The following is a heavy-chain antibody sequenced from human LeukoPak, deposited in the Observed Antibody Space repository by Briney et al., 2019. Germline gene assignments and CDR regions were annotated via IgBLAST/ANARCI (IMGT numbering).Heavy chain of an antibody. CDR3: AKIGCSGGSCYWVGEFDY. CDR2: IRGSGGST. CDR1: GFTFSSYA. J-gene: IGHJ4*02. D-gene: IGHD2-15*01. V-gene: IGHV3-23*01. Sequence: GGSLRLSCAASGFTFSSYAMSWVRQAPGKGLEWVSAIRGSGGSTYYADSVKGRFTISRDNSKNTLYLQMNSLRAEDTAVYYCAKIGCSGGSCYWVGEFDYWGQGTLVTVSS.